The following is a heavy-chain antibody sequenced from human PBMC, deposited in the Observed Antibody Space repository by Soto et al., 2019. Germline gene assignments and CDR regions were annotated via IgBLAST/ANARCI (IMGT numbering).Heavy chain of an antibody. CDR3: ARGSWSFYYFDY. CDR1: GGSISSGFYY. CDR2: IYYSGST. D-gene: IGHD3-10*01. J-gene: IGHJ4*02. Sequence: QVQLQESGPGLVKPSQTLSLTCIVSGGSISSGFYYWSWIRQHPGKGLEWMGYIYYSGSTYYNPSLKSRVTISVDTSKNQFSLKLSSVTAADTAVYYCARGSWSFYYFDYWGQGTLVTVSS. V-gene: IGHV4-31*03.